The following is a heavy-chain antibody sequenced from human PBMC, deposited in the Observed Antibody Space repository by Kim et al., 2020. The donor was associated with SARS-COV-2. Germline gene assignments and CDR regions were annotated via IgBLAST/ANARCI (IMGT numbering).Heavy chain of an antibody. Sequence: SVKVSCKASGGTFSSYAISWVRQAPGQGLEWMGGIIPIFGTANYAQKFQGRVTITADESTSTAYMELSSLRSEDTAVYYCARSGPYCGGVCYWGDVWGQGTTFTVSS. J-gene: IGHJ6*02. CDR1: GGTFSSYA. CDR2: IIPIFGTA. V-gene: IGHV1-69*13. D-gene: IGHD2-21*02. CDR3: ARSGPYCGGVCYWGDV.